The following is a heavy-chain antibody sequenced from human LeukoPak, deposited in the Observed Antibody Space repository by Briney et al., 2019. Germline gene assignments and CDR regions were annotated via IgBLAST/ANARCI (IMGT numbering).Heavy chain of an antibody. CDR2: ISGSGGST. CDR3: AKVGSITIYSFGPDY. CDR1: GFTFSSYA. V-gene: IGHV3-23*01. Sequence: GGSLRLSCAASGFTFSSYAMSWVRQAPGKGLEWDSGISGSGGSTYYADSVKGRFTISRDNSKNTLYLQMNSLRAEDTAVYYCAKVGSITIYSFGPDYWGQGTLVTVSS. D-gene: IGHD3-9*01. J-gene: IGHJ4*02.